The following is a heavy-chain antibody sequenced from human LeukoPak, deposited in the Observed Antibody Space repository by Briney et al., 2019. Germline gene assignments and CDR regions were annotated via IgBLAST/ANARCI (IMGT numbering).Heavy chain of an antibody. Sequence: GGSLRLSCAASGFTLSSYWMSWVRQAPGKGLEWVANIKQDGSEKYYVDSVKGRFTISRDNAKSSLYLQMNSLRAEDTAVYYCARDYSSGWYFDYWGQGTLVTVSS. CDR2: IKQDGSEK. CDR1: GFTLSSYW. CDR3: ARDYSSGWYFDY. J-gene: IGHJ4*02. D-gene: IGHD6-19*01. V-gene: IGHV3-7*01.